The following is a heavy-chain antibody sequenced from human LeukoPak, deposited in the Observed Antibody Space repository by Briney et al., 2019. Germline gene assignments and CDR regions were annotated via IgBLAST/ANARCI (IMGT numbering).Heavy chain of an antibody. CDR1: GDSISSGGYY. D-gene: IGHD6-13*01. CDR3: ARGSAAGTASWFDP. CDR2: IYYSGST. Sequence: SETLSLTCTVSGDSISSGGYYWSWIRQPPGKGLEWIGYIYYSGSTNYNPSLKSRVTISVDTSKNQFSLKLSSVTAADTAVYYCARGSAAGTASWFDPWGQGTLVTVSS. V-gene: IGHV4-61*08. J-gene: IGHJ5*02.